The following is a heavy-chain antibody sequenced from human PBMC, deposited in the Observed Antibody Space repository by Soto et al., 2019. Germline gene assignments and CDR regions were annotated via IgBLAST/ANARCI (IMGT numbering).Heavy chain of an antibody. V-gene: IGHV4-59*01. D-gene: IGHD6-19*01. CDR1: GGSISSYY. CDR2: IYYSGST. J-gene: IGHJ3*02. Sequence: PSETLSLTCTVSGGSISSYYWSWIRQPPGKGLEWIGYIYYSGSTNYNPSLKSRVTISVDTSKDQFSLKLSSVTAVDTAVYYCARQQWLVLNAFDIWGQGTMVTVSS. CDR3: ARQQWLVLNAFDI.